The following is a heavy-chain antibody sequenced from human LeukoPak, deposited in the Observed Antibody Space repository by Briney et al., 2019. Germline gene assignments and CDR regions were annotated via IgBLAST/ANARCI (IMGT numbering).Heavy chain of an antibody. D-gene: IGHD3-22*01. CDR2: ISDSGDST. J-gene: IGHJ4*02. CDR3: AKGHYYDSSGYYY. CDR1: GFTFGNYG. Sequence: GGSLRLSCAASGFTFGNYGMSWVRQAPGKGLEWVSSISDSGDSTYYADSVKGRFTISRDNSKNTLYLQMNSLRAEDTAVYYCAKGHYYDSSGYYYWGQGTLVTVSS. V-gene: IGHV3-23*01.